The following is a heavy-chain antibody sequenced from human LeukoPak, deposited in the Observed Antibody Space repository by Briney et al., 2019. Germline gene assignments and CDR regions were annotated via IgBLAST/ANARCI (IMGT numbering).Heavy chain of an antibody. Sequence: PSETLSLTCAVYGGSFSGYSWTWIRQPPGKGLEWIGELNHSGSTNYSPSLKSRVTISVDTSKNQFSLKLSSVTAADTAVYYCAREERGYSGYDYYYYGMDVWGQGTTVTVSS. CDR3: AREERGYSGYDYYYYGMDV. CDR2: LNHSGST. D-gene: IGHD5-12*01. V-gene: IGHV4-34*01. CDR1: GGSFSGYS. J-gene: IGHJ6*02.